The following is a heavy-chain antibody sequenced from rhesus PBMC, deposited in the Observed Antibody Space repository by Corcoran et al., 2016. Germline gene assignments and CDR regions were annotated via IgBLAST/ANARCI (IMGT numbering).Heavy chain of an antibody. J-gene: IGHJ3*01. V-gene: IGHV4S7*01. CDR2: IYSSSANT. CDR3: ARDRGVFAFDF. D-gene: IGHD3-34*01. CDR1: GGSSSGGYG. Sequence: QVQLQESGPGLLKPSETLSLTCAVSGGSSSGGYGWGWIRPPPGRGREWIGSIYSSSANTYSHPSLTSLVTISTDPSKNQFSLKLSSVSAADTAVYYCARDRGVFAFDFWGQGLRVTVSS.